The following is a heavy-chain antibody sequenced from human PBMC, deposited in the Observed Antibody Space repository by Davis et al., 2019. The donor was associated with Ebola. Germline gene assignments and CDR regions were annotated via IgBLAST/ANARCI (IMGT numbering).Heavy chain of an antibody. D-gene: IGHD1-7*01. CDR2: IRSKANSYAT. CDR1: GFTFSGSA. V-gene: IGHV3-73*01. J-gene: IGHJ4*02. CDR3: ARANMYDNWNYGYFDY. Sequence: GGSLRLSCAASGFTFSGSAMHWVRQASGKGLEWVGRIRSKANSYATAYAASVKGRFTISRDDSKNTAYLQMNSLRAEDTAVYYCARANMYDNWNYGYFDYWGQGTLVTVSS.